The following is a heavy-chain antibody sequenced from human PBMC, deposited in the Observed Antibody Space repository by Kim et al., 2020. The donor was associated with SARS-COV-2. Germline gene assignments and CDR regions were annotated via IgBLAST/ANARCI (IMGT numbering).Heavy chain of an antibody. J-gene: IGHJ6*02. CDR3: AVDTAMVIGLGYYYGMDV. D-gene: IGHD5-18*01. Sequence: SVKVSCKASGGTFSSYAISWVRQAPGQGLEWMGGIIPIFGTANYAQKFQGRVTITADESTSTAYMELSSLRSEDTAVYYCAVDTAMVIGLGYYYGMDVWGQGTTVTVSS. CDR2: IIPIFGTA. V-gene: IGHV1-69*13. CDR1: GGTFSSYA.